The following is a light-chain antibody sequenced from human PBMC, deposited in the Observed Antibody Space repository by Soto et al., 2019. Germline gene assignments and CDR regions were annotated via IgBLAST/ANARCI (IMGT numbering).Light chain of an antibody. CDR1: SSNIGSNF. CDR3: AAWDDSLSIWV. Sequence: VLTQPPSASGTPGQRVTISCSGSSSNIGSNFVYWYQQFPGTAPKLLIFRNNQRPSGVPDRFSGSKSGTSASLAISGLRSEDEADYYCAAWDDSLSIWVFGGGTQLTVL. CDR2: RNN. V-gene: IGLV1-47*01. J-gene: IGLJ3*02.